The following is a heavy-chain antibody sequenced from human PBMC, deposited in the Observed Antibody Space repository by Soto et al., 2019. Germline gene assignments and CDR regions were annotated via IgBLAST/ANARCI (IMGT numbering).Heavy chain of an antibody. V-gene: IGHV1-8*01. J-gene: IGHJ4*02. CDR1: GYGFTSLD. Sequence: ASVKVYCKASGYGFTSLDINWVRQTAGQGLEWMGWMEPSTGRTGYAQKFQGRVTMTRDTSINTAYMELTTLTSDDTAFYYCARGVSAGVDYWGQGTLVTVSS. CDR2: MEPSTGRT. D-gene: IGHD1-26*01. CDR3: ARGVSAGVDY.